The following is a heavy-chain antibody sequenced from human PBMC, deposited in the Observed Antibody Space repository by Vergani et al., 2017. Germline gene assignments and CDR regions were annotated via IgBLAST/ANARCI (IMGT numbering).Heavy chain of an antibody. CDR3: ASQIAAHDAFDI. CDR2: INPSGGST. Sequence: QVQLVQSGAEVKKPGASVKVSCKASGYTFTSYYMHWVRQAPGQGLEWMGIINPSGGSTSYAQKFQGRVTMTRDTSTITVYMELSSLRSDDAAVYYWASQIAAHDAFDIWGQGTMVTVSS. D-gene: IGHD6-6*01. J-gene: IGHJ3*02. CDR1: GYTFTSYY. V-gene: IGHV1-46*01.